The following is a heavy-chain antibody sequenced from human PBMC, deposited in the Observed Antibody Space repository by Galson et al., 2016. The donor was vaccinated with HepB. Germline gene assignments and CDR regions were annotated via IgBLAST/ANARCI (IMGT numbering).Heavy chain of an antibody. CDR3: ARDDDYVWGTYRYTRTVPQYYFDY. J-gene: IGHJ4*02. Sequence: SLRLSCAASGFTFSSYAMHWVRQAPGKGLGWVAVISFDGGNNFYADSVKGRFTISRDNSKNTLYLQMNSLRAEDTAVYYCARDDDYVWGTYRYTRTVPQYYFDYWGQGTLVTVSS. CDR2: ISFDGGNN. D-gene: IGHD3-16*02. CDR1: GFTFSSYA. V-gene: IGHV3-30-3*01.